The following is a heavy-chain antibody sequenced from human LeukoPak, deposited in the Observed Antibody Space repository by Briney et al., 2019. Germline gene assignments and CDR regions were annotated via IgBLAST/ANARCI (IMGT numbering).Heavy chain of an antibody. CDR2: IYYSGST. CDR3: ATDLLGPYYYYMDV. CDR1: GGSISSYY. D-gene: IGHD3-10*01. V-gene: IGHV4-59*01. J-gene: IGHJ6*03. Sequence: KPSETLSLTCTVSGGSISSYYWSWIRQPPGKGLEWVGYIYYSGSTNYNPSLKSRISISVDTSKNHFSLKLSSVPAADAAVYYCATDLLGPYYYYMDVWGKGTTVTVSS.